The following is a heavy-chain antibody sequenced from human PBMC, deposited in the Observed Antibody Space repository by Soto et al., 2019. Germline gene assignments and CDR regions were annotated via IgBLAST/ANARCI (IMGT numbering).Heavy chain of an antibody. CDR2: IIPIFGTA. J-gene: IGHJ3*02. V-gene: IGHV1-69*05. CDR3: ARDGWELLAFDI. D-gene: IGHD1-26*01. Sequence: ASVKVSCKASGGTFISYAISWVRQAPGQGLEWMGGIIPIFGTANYAQKFQGRVTMTRDTSISTAYMELSRLRSDDTAVYYCARDGWELLAFDIWGQGTMVTVSS. CDR1: GGTFISYA.